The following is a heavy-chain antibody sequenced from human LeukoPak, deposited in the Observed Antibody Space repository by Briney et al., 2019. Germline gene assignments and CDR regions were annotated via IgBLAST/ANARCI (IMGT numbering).Heavy chain of an antibody. CDR1: GFTFSDYY. J-gene: IGHJ4*02. Sequence: PGGSLRLSCAASGFTFSDYYMSWIRQAPEKGLEWVSTISVTSDYIYYADSVKGRFTISRDNAKNSLYLQMNSLRPEDTAVYYCTRGYYFDYWGQGTLVTVSS. V-gene: IGHV3-11*06. CDR2: ISVTSDYI. CDR3: TRGYYFDY.